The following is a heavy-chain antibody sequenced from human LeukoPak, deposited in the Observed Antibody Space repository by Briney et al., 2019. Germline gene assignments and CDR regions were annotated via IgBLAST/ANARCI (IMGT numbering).Heavy chain of an antibody. D-gene: IGHD3-10*01. J-gene: IGHJ4*02. CDR3: ASMARGVTYYFDY. V-gene: IGHV4-59*01. CDR2: IYYSGST. Sequence: KPSETLSLTCTVSGGSISSYYWSWIRQPPGKGLEWIGYIYYSGSTNYNPSLKSRVTISVDTSKNQFSLKLSSVTAADTAVYYCASMARGVTYYFDYWGQGTLVTVSS. CDR1: GGSISSYY.